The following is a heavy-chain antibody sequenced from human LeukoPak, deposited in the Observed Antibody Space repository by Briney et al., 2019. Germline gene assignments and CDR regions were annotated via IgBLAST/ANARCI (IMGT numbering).Heavy chain of an antibody. D-gene: IGHD3-10*01. CDR2: IIENGGET. CDR3: ARDHRGVRDYFDY. Sequence: PGGSLRLSCAASGFTFNKFAMSWVRQAPGKGLEWVSGIIENGGETYYADSVRGRFTISRDNSKNTLYLQMNSLRAEDTAVYYCARDHRGVRDYFDYWGQGTLVTVSS. V-gene: IGHV3-23*01. J-gene: IGHJ4*02. CDR1: GFTFNKFA.